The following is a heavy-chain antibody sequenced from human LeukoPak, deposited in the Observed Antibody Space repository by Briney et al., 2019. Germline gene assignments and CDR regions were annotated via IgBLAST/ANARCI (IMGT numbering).Heavy chain of an antibody. V-gene: IGHV3-53*01. CDR2: IYSGGTT. CDR3: ARGGYSYGSQYYFDY. CDR1: RFTVSRNY. D-gene: IGHD3-16*02. J-gene: IGHJ4*02. Sequence: GGSLSLSCAASRFTVSRNYMSWVRQAPGRGLEWVSVIYSGGTTYYADSVKGRFTISRDISKNTLYLQMNSLTAEDTAVYFCARGGYSYGSQYYFDYWGQGTLVTVFS.